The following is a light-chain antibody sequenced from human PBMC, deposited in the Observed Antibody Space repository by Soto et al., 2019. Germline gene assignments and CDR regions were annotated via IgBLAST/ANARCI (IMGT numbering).Light chain of an antibody. V-gene: IGKV3-15*01. CDR3: QQYNNWPQT. CDR2: GAS. CDR1: QSVSSN. Sequence: EIVMTQSPATLSVSPGERATLSCRASQSVSSNIAWYQQKAGQAPRLLIYGASTRATAIPARFSGSGSGTEFALTISSLQSEDFAVYYCQQYNNWPQTFGGGTKVEIK. J-gene: IGKJ4*01.